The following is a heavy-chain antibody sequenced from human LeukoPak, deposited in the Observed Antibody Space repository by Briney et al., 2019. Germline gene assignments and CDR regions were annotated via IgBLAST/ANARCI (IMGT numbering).Heavy chain of an antibody. D-gene: IGHD3-10*01. J-gene: IGHJ4*02. CDR1: GGTFSSYA. Sequence: SVKVSCKASGGTFSSYAISWVRQAPGQGLEWMGGIIPIFGTANYAQKFQGRVTITADKSTSTAYMELSSLRSEDTAVYYCARGGSYYNWFDYWGQGTLVTVSS. V-gene: IGHV1-69*06. CDR3: ARGGSYYNWFDY. CDR2: IIPIFGTA.